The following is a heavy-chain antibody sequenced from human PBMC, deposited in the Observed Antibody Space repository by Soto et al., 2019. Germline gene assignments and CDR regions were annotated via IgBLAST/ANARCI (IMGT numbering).Heavy chain of an antibody. Sequence: QVQLVQSGAEVKKPGASVKVSCKASGYTFTHYGISWVRQAPGQGLAWMGWISACNGNTKYVENFQDRVTMTTDTSTNTSYMEMRSLRSDDTAMYYCARVYGSGSYIAFDIWGQGTMVTVSS. CDR2: ISACNGNT. D-gene: IGHD3-10*01. V-gene: IGHV1-18*01. CDR1: GYTFTHYG. CDR3: ARVYGSGSYIAFDI. J-gene: IGHJ3*02.